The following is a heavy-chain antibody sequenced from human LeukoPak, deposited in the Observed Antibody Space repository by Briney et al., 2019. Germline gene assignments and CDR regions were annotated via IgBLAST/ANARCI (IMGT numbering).Heavy chain of an antibody. CDR1: GFTFNSHA. CDR2: ISGSGGST. J-gene: IGHJ4*02. D-gene: IGHD1-26*01. CDR3: ALEWELPDAFDY. V-gene: IGHV3-23*01. Sequence: GGSLRLSCAASGFTFNSHAMTWVRQAPGKGLEWVSGISGSGGSTYYADSVKGRFTISRDNAKNSLYLQMNSLRAEDTAVYYCALEWELPDAFDYWGQGTLVTVSS.